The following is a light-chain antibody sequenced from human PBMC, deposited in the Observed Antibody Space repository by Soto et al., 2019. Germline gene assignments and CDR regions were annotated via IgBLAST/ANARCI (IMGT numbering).Light chain of an antibody. CDR3: SSYAGSYILGV. CDR2: DVT. J-gene: IGLJ3*02. Sequence: QSALAQPRSVSGSPGQSVTLSCTGTSSDEGGYDFVSWYQQYPGKAPKLIIFDVTERTSGVPDRFSGSKSGNSASLTISGLQAEDEADYYCSSYAGSYILGVFGGGTKLTVL. V-gene: IGLV2-11*01. CDR1: SSDEGGYDF.